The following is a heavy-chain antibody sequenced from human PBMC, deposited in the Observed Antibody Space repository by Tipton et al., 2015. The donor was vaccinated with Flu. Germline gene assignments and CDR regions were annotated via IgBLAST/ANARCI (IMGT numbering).Heavy chain of an antibody. J-gene: IGHJ2*01. CDR2: IYYSGST. CDR3: ARDRRDGYNYGWYFDL. Sequence: TLSLTCTVSGGSISSYYWSWIRQPPGKGLEWIGYIYYSGSTNYNPSLKSRVTISVDTSKNQFSLKLSSVTAADTAVYYCARDRRDGYNYGWYFDLWGRGTLVTVSS. V-gene: IGHV4-59*01. CDR1: GGSISSYY. D-gene: IGHD5-24*01.